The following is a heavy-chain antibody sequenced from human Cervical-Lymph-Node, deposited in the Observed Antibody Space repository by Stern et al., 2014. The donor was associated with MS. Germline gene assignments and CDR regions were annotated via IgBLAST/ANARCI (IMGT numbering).Heavy chain of an antibody. CDR1: GGTFTTHP. J-gene: IGHJ4*02. Sequence: QMQLVQSGAEVKKPGSSVKVSCRASGGTFTTHPITWWRQAPGQGLEWMGGIIPFLNTTNYAQNFQGRITITADKSTGTNYMEISSLRSDDTAVYYCASSVVASGHWGQGTLVIVS. CDR3: ASSVVASGH. D-gene: IGHD2-21*01. V-gene: IGHV1-69*06. CDR2: IIPFLNTT.